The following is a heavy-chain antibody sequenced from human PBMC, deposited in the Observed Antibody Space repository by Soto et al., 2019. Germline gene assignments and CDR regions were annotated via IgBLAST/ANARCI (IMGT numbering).Heavy chain of an antibody. CDR3: ARSMQWLVAYYYGMDV. Sequence: VKVSCKASGYTFTSYAMHWVRQAPGQRLEWMGWINAGNGNTKYSQKFQGRVTMTRDTSTITVYMELSSLRSEDTAVYYCARSMQWLVAYYYGMDVWGQGTTVTVSS. CDR2: INAGNGNT. V-gene: IGHV1-3*01. D-gene: IGHD6-19*01. CDR1: GYTFTSYA. J-gene: IGHJ6*02.